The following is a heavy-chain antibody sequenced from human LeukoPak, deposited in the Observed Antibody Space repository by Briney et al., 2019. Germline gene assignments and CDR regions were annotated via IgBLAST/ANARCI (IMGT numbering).Heavy chain of an antibody. Sequence: GGSLRLSCAASGFTFSSYGMHWVRQAPGKGLEWVAVISYDGSNKYYADSVKGRFTISRDNSKNTLYLQMNSLRAEDTAVYYCASLPLLSHYYGMDVWGQGTTVTVSS. CDR2: ISYDGSNK. V-gene: IGHV3-30*03. D-gene: IGHD5/OR15-5a*01. CDR1: GFTFSSYG. J-gene: IGHJ6*02. CDR3: ASLPLLSHYYGMDV.